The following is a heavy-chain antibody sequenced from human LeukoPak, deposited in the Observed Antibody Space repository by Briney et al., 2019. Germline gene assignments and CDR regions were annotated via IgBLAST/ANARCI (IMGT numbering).Heavy chain of an antibody. V-gene: IGHV1-18*04. J-gene: IGHJ3*02. Sequence: ASVKVSCKASGYTFTDYYLHWLRQAPGQGLEWMGWISAYNGNTNYAQKLQGRVTMTTDTSTSTAYMELRSLRSDDTAVYYCARGVDIVVVVAATTAFDIWGQGTMVTVSS. CDR2: ISAYNGNT. D-gene: IGHD2-15*01. CDR1: GYTFTDYY. CDR3: ARGVDIVVVVAATTAFDI.